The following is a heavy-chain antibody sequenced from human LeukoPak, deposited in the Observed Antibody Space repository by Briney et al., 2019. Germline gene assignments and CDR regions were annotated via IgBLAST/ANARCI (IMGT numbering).Heavy chain of an antibody. CDR2: ISSSSGTI. D-gene: IGHD6-19*01. Sequence: GGSLRLSCVVSGFTFSSYSMNWVRQAPGKGLEWVSYISSSSGTIYYADSVKGRFTISRDNAKNSLCLQMNSLRAEDTAVYYCAREVAVAGTDLDYWGQGTLVTVSS. J-gene: IGHJ4*02. V-gene: IGHV3-48*04. CDR3: AREVAVAGTDLDY. CDR1: GFTFSSYS.